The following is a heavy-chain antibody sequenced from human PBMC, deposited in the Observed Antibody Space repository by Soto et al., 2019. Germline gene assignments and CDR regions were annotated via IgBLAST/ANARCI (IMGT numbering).Heavy chain of an antibody. CDR3: AREGTA. V-gene: IGHV4-59*01. CDR2: FYYMGST. Sequence: QVQLQESGPGLVKPSATLSLTCTVSGGSLGGYYWAWIRQPPGKGLEWIGYFYYMGSTNYNPTLKSRVTISVDTSKNQFSLKLSSVTAADTAVYYCAREGTAWGQGTLVTVSS. J-gene: IGHJ5*02. D-gene: IGHD2-8*02. CDR1: GGSLGGYY.